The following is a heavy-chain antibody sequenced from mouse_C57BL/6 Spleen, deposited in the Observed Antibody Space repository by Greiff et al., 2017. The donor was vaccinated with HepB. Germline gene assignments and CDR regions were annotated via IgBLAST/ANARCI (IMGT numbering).Heavy chain of an antibody. V-gene: IGHV3-6*01. D-gene: IGHD2-4*01. CDR3: ARRDYDGGDY. CDR2: ISYDGSN. CDR1: GYSITSGYY. Sequence: DVKLQESGPGLVKPSQSLSLTCSVTGYSITSGYYWNWIRHFPGNKLEWMGYISYDGSNNYNPSLKNRISITRDTSKNQFFLKLNSVTTEDTATYYCARRDYDGGDYWGQGTSVTVSS. J-gene: IGHJ4*01.